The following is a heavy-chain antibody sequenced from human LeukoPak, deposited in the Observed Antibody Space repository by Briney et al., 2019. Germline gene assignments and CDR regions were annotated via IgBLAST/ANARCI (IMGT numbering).Heavy chain of an antibody. Sequence: PGGSLRPSCAASGFTFSSYSMNWVRQAPGKGLEWVSSISSSSSYIYYADSVKGRFTISRDNAKNSLYLQMNSLRAEDTAVYYCANAYYYDSSGYYVGAFDIWGQGTMVTVSS. V-gene: IGHV3-21*04. CDR3: ANAYYYDSSGYYVGAFDI. J-gene: IGHJ3*02. D-gene: IGHD3-22*01. CDR1: GFTFSSYS. CDR2: ISSSSSYI.